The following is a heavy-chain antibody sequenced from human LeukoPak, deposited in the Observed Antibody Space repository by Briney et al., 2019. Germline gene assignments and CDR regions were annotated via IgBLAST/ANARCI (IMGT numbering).Heavy chain of an antibody. CDR1: GGSISSGGYS. Sequence: PSQTLSLTCAVSGGSISSGGYSWSWIRQPPGKGLEWIGYIHHSGSANYNPSLRSRITMSVDTSKNHFSLSLTSVTAADTAVYYCARLPGCSGADCFRAFDIRGQGTMVTVSS. D-gene: IGHD2-21*02. J-gene: IGHJ3*02. V-gene: IGHV4-30-4*07. CDR3: ARLPGCSGADCFRAFDI. CDR2: IHHSGSA.